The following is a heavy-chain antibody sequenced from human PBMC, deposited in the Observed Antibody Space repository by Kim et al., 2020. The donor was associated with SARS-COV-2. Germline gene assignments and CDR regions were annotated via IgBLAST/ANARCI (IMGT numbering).Heavy chain of an antibody. CDR2: IWYDGSNK. CDR1: GFTFSSYG. V-gene: IGHV3-33*08. D-gene: IGHD3-22*01. J-gene: IGHJ1*01. CDR3: ARDGSGYYAYFQH. Sequence: GGSLRLSCAASGFTFSSYGMHWVRQAPGKGLEWVAVIWYDGSNKYYADSVKGRFTISRDNSKNTLYLQMNSLRAEDTAVYYCARDGSGYYAYFQHWGQGTLVTVSS.